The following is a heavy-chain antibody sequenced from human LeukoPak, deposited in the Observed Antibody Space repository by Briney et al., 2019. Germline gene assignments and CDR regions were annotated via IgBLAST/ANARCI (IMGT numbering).Heavy chain of an antibody. CDR3: ARADDSSGSPTGY. J-gene: IGHJ4*02. V-gene: IGHV4-59*01. Sequence: SETLSLTCTVSGGSISSYYWSWIRQPPGKGLEWIGYIYYSGSTNYNPSLKSRDTISVDTSKNQFSLKLSSVTAADTAVYYCARADDSSGSPTGYWGQGTLVTVSS. CDR2: IYYSGST. D-gene: IGHD3-22*01. CDR1: GGSISSYY.